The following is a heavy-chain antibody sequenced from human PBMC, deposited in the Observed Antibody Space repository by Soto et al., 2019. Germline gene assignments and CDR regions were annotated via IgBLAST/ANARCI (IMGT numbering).Heavy chain of an antibody. Sequence: QVQLVQSGAEVKKPGASVKVSCKASGYTFTSYGISWVRQAPGQGLEWMGWISAYNGNTNYAQKLQGRVTMTTDTSTSTAYMELRSLRSDDTAVYYWARGGGGYCSGGSCYLTPGYWGQGTLDTVSS. J-gene: IGHJ4*02. CDR2: ISAYNGNT. CDR1: GYTFTSYG. D-gene: IGHD2-15*01. CDR3: ARGGGGYCSGGSCYLTPGY. V-gene: IGHV1-18*01.